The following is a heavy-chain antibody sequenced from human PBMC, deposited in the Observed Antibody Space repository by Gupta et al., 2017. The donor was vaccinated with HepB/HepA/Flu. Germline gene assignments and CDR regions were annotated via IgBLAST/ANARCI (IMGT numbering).Heavy chain of an antibody. CDR2: IYPGDSDT. Sequence: EVQLVQSGAEVKKPGESLKISCKGSGYSFTSYWIGWVRQMPGKGLEWMGIIYPGDSDTRYSPSFQGQVTISADKSISTAYLQWSSLKASDTAMYYCARCSGWELLQAPYWYFDLWGRGTLVTVSS. J-gene: IGHJ2*01. V-gene: IGHV5-51*01. D-gene: IGHD1-26*01. CDR1: GYSFTSYW. CDR3: ARCSGWELLQAPYWYFDL.